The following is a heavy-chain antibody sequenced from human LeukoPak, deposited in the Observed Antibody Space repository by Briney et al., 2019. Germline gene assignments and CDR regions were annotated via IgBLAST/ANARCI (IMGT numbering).Heavy chain of an antibody. V-gene: IGHV3-48*03. CDR1: GFTFSNYE. D-gene: IGHD2-2*01. CDR3: AKWVLKIVAPAADDFDY. Sequence: GGSLRLSCAASGFTFSNYEVNWVRQPPGKGLEWISDITGSGSTTYYADSVKGRFTISRDNSKNTLYLQMNSLRAEDTAVYYCAKWVLKIVAPAADDFDYWGQGTLVTVSS. J-gene: IGHJ4*02. CDR2: ITGSGSTT.